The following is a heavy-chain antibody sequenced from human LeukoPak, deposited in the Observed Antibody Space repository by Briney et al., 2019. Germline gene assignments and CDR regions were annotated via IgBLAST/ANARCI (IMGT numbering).Heavy chain of an antibody. Sequence: SETLSLTCAVYGGSFSGYYWSWIRQPPGKGLEWIGEINHSGSTNYNPSLKSRVTISVDTSKNQFSLKLSSVTAADTAVYYCAGVRYSGSYRLFDYWGQGTLVTVSS. V-gene: IGHV4-34*01. CDR3: AGVRYSGSYRLFDY. CDR2: INHSGST. CDR1: GGSFSGYY. J-gene: IGHJ4*02. D-gene: IGHD1-26*01.